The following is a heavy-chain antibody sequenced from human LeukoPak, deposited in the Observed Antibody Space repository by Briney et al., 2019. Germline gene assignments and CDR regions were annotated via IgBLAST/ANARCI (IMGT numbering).Heavy chain of an antibody. CDR3: ARSGYSGDPHDY. J-gene: IGHJ4*02. CDR2: ITYDGSDT. Sequence: PGTSLRLSCEASGFIFSTYAFHWVRQAPGKGPEWMAFITYDGSDTYFADSVKGRFTISRDNAKNTLYLQMNSLRAEDTAVYYCARSGYSGDPHDYWGQGTLVTVSS. V-gene: IGHV3-30*04. CDR1: GFIFSTYA. D-gene: IGHD5-12*01.